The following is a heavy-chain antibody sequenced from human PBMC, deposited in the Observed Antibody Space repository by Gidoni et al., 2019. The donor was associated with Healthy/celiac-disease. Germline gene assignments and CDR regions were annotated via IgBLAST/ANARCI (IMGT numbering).Heavy chain of an antibody. CDR1: GFTFSSYS. CDR2: ISSSSSYI. D-gene: IGHD4-17*01. J-gene: IGHJ6*03. Sequence: EVQLVESGGGLVKPGGSLRLSCAASGFTFSSYSTTWVRQAPGKGLEWVSSISSSSSYIYYADSVKGRFTISRDNAKNSLYLQMNSLRAEDTAVYYCAREDYGDYTRDYYYYMDVWGKGTTVTVSS. V-gene: IGHV3-21*01. CDR3: AREDYGDYTRDYYYYMDV.